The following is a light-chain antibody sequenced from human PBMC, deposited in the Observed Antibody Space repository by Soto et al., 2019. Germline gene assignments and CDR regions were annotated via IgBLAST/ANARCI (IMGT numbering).Light chain of an antibody. CDR3: QELNSSPRT. Sequence: DIQVTQSPSFLSASIGDRVTITCRASQDISAYLAWYQQEPGKAPKLLIYAASTLQSGVPSRFSGSGSGAEFPLTISSLQPEDFASYYCQELNSSPRTFGQGTKVQSK. J-gene: IGKJ1*01. CDR1: QDISAY. CDR2: AAS. V-gene: IGKV1-9*01.